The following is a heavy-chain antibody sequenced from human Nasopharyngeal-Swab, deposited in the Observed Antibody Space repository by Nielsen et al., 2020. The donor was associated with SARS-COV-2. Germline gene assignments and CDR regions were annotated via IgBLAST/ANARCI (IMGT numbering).Heavy chain of an antibody. J-gene: IGHJ4*02. Sequence: ASVKVSCKVSGYTLTELSMHWVRQAPGKGLEWMGGFDPEDGETIYAQKFQGRVTMTEDTSTDTAYMELSSLRSEDTAVYYCATADPAGSPSVWFDYWGQGTLVTVS. CDR3: ATADPAGSPSVWFDY. D-gene: IGHD1-14*01. CDR2: FDPEDGET. V-gene: IGHV1-24*01. CDR1: GYTLTELS.